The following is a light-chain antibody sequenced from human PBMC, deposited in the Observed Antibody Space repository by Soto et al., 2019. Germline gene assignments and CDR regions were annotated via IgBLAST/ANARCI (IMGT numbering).Light chain of an antibody. CDR1: SSNIGSNA. Sequence: QSVLTQPPSASGTPGQRVTISCSGSSSNIGSNAVNWYQQLPKTAPKLLIYINNQRPPGVPDRFSGSKSGTSASLAISGLQSEDEADYYCATWDDSLNGPIFGGGTKLTVL. V-gene: IGLV1-44*01. CDR3: ATWDDSLNGPI. J-gene: IGLJ2*01. CDR2: INN.